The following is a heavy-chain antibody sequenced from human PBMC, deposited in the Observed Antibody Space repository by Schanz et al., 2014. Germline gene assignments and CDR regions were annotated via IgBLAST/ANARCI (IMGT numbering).Heavy chain of an antibody. D-gene: IGHD5-12*01. CDR3: ARDFSAYVGNYFDY. CDR2: ISGYNGNT. CDR1: GYTFRHYG. Sequence: QVQLVQSGGEVKKPGASVKVSCKASGYTFRHYGISWLRQAPGQGLEWMGYISGYNGNTNYAPKVQDRVTMTTDTSTSTAYMELRSLRSDDTAVYYCARDFSAYVGNYFDYWGQGTLVTVSS. V-gene: IGHV1-18*04. J-gene: IGHJ4*02.